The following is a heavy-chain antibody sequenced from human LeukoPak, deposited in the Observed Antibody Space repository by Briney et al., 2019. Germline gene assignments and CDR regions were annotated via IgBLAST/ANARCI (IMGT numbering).Heavy chain of an antibody. V-gene: IGHV1-2*06. CDR3: ARAFGTYSDTFDI. D-gene: IGHD1-26*01. Sequence: ASVKVSCKASGYTFTDYYMHWVRQAPGQGLEWMGRINPNNGGTNFIQKFQGRVTMTRDTSISTAYMELSRLRSDDTAVYYCARAFGTYSDTFDIWGQGTMVTVFS. CDR1: GYTFTDYY. CDR2: INPNNGGT. J-gene: IGHJ3*02.